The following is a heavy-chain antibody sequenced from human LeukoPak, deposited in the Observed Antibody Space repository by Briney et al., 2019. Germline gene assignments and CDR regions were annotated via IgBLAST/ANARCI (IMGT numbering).Heavy chain of an antibody. CDR3: ARDLGARGYYFDY. CDR2: ISYDGSNK. Sequence: GGSLRLSCIASGFTFSDDGMHWVRQAPGKGLEWVAVISYDGSNKYYADSVKGRFTISRDNSKNTLYLQMNSLRAEDTAVYYCARDLGARGYYFDYWGQGTLVTVSS. V-gene: IGHV3-30*19. J-gene: IGHJ4*02. CDR1: GFTFSDDG. D-gene: IGHD3-16*01.